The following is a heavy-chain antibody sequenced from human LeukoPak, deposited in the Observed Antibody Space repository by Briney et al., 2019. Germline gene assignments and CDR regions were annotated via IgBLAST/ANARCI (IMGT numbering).Heavy chain of an antibody. CDR3: ARGVSIVLSGTAIDY. J-gene: IGHJ4*02. D-gene: IGHD6-19*01. Sequence: GGSLKVSCKVSGYTFTTYGISWGPQAPGQGLEWMGWISAYNGNTNYAQKVQGRVTMTTNTSTSTAYMELRSLRSDDTAVYYCARGVSIVLSGTAIDYWGQGTLVTVSS. V-gene: IGHV1-18*01. CDR1: GYTFTTYG. CDR2: ISAYNGNT.